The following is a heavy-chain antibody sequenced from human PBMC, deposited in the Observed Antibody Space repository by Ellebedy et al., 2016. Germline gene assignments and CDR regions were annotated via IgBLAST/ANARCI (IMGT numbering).Heavy chain of an antibody. CDR1: GFTLSSYG. CDR3: AREPLTSDSEN. Sequence: GGSLRLXXAASGFTLSSYGMHWVRQAPGKGLEWVAVVLYDGSTTYYADSVKGRFTISRDNSKNTLYLQMNSLRAEDTAVYYCAREPLTSDSENWGQGTLVTVSS. J-gene: IGHJ4*02. V-gene: IGHV3-33*01. CDR2: VLYDGSTT. D-gene: IGHD4/OR15-4a*01.